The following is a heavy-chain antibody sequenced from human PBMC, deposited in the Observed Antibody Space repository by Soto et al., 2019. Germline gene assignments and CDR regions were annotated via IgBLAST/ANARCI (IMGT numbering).Heavy chain of an antibody. V-gene: IGHV1-69*12. CDR2: IIPIFGTA. CDR1: GGTFSSYT. D-gene: IGHD5-12*01. Sequence: QVQLVQSGAEVKKPGSSVTVSCKASGGTFSSYTISWVRQAPGQGLEWMGGIIPIFGTANYAQKFQGRVTITAAESTSTAYMELSRLRSEDTAVYYCARGNQRWLQLWYFDLWGRGTLVTVSS. J-gene: IGHJ2*01. CDR3: ARGNQRWLQLWYFDL.